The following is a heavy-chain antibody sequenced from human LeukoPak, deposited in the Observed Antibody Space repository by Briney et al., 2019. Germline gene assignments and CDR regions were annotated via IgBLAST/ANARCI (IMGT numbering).Heavy chain of an antibody. CDR3: TRWGIAVAGQRGFDY. CDR1: GFTLSNHD. D-gene: IGHD6-19*01. J-gene: IGHJ4*02. CDR2: TSSTGRTM. Sequence: GGSLRLSCAAPGFTLSNHDMNWVRQAPGKGLEWVAYTSSTGRTMYYADSVKGRITTSRDNAKNSLYLQMNSLRVEDTAVYYCTRWGIAVAGQRGFDYWGQGALVTVSS. V-gene: IGHV3-48*03.